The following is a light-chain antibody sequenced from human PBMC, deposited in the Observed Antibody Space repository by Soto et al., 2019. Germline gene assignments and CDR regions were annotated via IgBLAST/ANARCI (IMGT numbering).Light chain of an antibody. J-gene: IGKJ1*01. Sequence: DIQMTQSPSTLSASVGDRVTITCRASQSISSWLAWYQQKPGKAPKLLIYDASSLESGVPSRFSGSGSGTEFALTISSLQPDDFASDYCQQDNSYSPTFGQGTKVEIK. CDR2: DAS. V-gene: IGKV1-5*01. CDR3: QQDNSYSPT. CDR1: QSISSW.